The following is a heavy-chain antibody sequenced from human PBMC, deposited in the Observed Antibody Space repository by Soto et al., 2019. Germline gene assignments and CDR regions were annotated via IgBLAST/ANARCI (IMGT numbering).Heavy chain of an antibody. CDR3: AASYGSGYRAFDY. J-gene: IGHJ4*02. CDR2: VNPIVSMS. Sequence: QVQLVQSGAEVRKPGSSVKVSCKASGDTFSFYTINWVRQAPGLGLEWMGRVNPIVSMSNYAQKFQGRVTLTXDXPTNTAYMQLSSLRSEDTAIYYCAASYGSGYRAFDYWGQGALVTVSS. V-gene: IGHV1-69*02. CDR1: GDTFSFYT. D-gene: IGHD3-10*01.